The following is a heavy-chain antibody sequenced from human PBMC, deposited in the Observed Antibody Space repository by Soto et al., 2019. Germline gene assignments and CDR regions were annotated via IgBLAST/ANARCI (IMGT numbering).Heavy chain of an antibody. Sequence: SETLSLTCAVYGESFSGYHWTWIRQSPGKGLEWIGEINLSGNTNYNPSLKSRVTISVDTSKSQFSLKLTSMTAADTAVYYCARVLVNYGGIMVPYNGFDTWGQGNLV. V-gene: IGHV4-34*01. CDR2: INLSGNT. CDR3: ARVLVNYGGIMVPYNGFDT. CDR1: GESFSGYH. D-gene: IGHD2-8*01. J-gene: IGHJ5*02.